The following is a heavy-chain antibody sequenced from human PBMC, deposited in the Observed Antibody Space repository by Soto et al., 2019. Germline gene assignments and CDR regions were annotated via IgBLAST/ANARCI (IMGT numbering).Heavy chain of an antibody. CDR1: GGSISSGDYY. CDR2: IYYSGST. CDR3: ATQEVGGSYVYTFDP. D-gene: IGHD1-26*01. V-gene: IGHV4-30-4*01. Sequence: PSETLSLTCTVSGGSISSGDYYWSRIRQPPGKGLEWIGYIYYSGSTYYNPSLKSRVTISVDTSKNQFSLKLSSVTAADTAVYYCATQEVGGSYVYTFDPWGQGTLVTVSS. J-gene: IGHJ5*02.